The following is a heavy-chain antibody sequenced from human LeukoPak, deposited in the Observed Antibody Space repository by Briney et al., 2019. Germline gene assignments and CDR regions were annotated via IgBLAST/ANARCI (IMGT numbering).Heavy chain of an antibody. D-gene: IGHD1-26*01. J-gene: IGHJ4*02. Sequence: GGSLRLSCAASGFTFSSYAMSWVRQAPGKGLEWVSTFSGSGGNTYYADSVKGRFTISRDNSKNTLYLQMNSLRAEDTAIYYCAKERESYFEFDLWGQGTLVTVSS. CDR1: GFTFSSYA. CDR2: FSGSGGNT. CDR3: AKERESYFEFDL. V-gene: IGHV3-23*01.